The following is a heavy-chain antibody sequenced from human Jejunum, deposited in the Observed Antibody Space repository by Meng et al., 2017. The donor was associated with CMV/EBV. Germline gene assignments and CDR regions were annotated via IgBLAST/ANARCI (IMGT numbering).Heavy chain of an antibody. CDR2: IYWNDDK. CDR1: GFSLSTRGME. J-gene: IGHJ6*02. V-gene: IGHV2-5*01. CDR3: ARSTTDHYYGRDV. Sequence: FSGFSLSTRGMEVAWIRQAPGKALEWLALIYWNDDKRYSPSLNSRLTITKDTSKNQVVLTMTNMDPADTATYYCARSTTDHYYGRDVWGQGTTVTVSS. D-gene: IGHD1-14*01.